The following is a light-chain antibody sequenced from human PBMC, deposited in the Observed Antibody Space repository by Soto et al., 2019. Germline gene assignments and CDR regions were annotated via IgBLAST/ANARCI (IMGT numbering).Light chain of an antibody. Sequence: QSALTQPPSASGSPGQSVTISCTGSSSDVGGYNYVSWYQQHPGKAPKLMIYEVNKRPSGVPDRFSGSKSGNTASLTVSGLKAEDEAHYYCSSYAGNKGYVFGTGTKVTVL. CDR3: SSYAGNKGYV. CDR2: EVN. J-gene: IGLJ1*01. V-gene: IGLV2-8*01. CDR1: SSDVGGYNY.